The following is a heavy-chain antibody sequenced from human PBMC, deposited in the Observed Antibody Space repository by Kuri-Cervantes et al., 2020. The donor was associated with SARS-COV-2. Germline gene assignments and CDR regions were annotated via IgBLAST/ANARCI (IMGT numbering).Heavy chain of an antibody. CDR3: ARDASYSGSYGSFQH. V-gene: IGHV3-30*01. Sequence: GSLRLSCAASGFTFSDYYMSWIRQAPGKGLEWVALISYDGSDKNYADSVKGRFTISRDNSKNTLYLQMNTLKTEDTAVFYCARDASYSGSYGSFQHWGQGTLVTVSS. CDR2: ISYDGSDK. J-gene: IGHJ1*01. CDR1: GFTFSDYY. D-gene: IGHD1-26*01.